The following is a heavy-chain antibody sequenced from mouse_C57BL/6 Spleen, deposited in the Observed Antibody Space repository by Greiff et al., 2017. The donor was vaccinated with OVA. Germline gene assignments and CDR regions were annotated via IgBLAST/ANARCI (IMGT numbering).Heavy chain of an antibody. D-gene: IGHD1-1*01. CDR1: GYTFTDYE. J-gene: IGHJ3*01. CDR3: TREGITTVVAKEAWFAY. V-gene: IGHV1-15*01. CDR2: IDPATGGT. Sequence: QVQLQQSGAELVRPGASVTLSCKASGYTFTDYEMHWVKQTPVHGLEWIGAIDPATGGTAYNQKFKGKAILTADKSSSTAYMELRSLTSEDSAVYYCTREGITTVVAKEAWFAYWGQGTLVTVSA.